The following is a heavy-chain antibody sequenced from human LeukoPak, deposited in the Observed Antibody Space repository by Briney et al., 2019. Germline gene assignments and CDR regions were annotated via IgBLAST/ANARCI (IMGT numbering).Heavy chain of an antibody. J-gene: IGHJ4*02. D-gene: IGHD2-15*01. V-gene: IGHV3-23*01. CDR1: GFTVGSNY. CDR2: FSGSGGNT. Sequence: GGSLRLSCAASGFTVGSNYMSWVRQAPGKGLEWVSSFSGSGGNTYYADSVKGRFTISRDNSKNMLYLQLNSLRAEDTAVYYCARSGLNRFDYWGQGTLVTVSS. CDR3: ARSGLNRFDY.